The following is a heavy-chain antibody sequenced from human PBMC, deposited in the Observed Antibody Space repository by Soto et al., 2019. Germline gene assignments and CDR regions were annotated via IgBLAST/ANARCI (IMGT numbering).Heavy chain of an antibody. CDR2: ISGSGGST. D-gene: IGHD2-15*01. Sequence: EVQLLESGGGLVQPGGSLRLSCAASGFTFSSYAMSWVRQAPGKGLEWVSAISGSGGSTYYADSVKGRFTISRDNSKNTLYLQMNSLRAEDTAVYYCAKDPLRCSGGSCYPEYFQHWGQGTLVTVSS. CDR3: AKDPLRCSGGSCYPEYFQH. J-gene: IGHJ1*01. V-gene: IGHV3-23*01. CDR1: GFTFSSYA.